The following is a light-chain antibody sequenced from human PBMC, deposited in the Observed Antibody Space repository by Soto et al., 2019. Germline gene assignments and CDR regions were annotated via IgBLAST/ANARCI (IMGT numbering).Light chain of an antibody. Sequence: EIVLTQSPGTLSLSPGERATLSGRASHSVTRYVAWYQQKPGQAPRLLISDASGRATGIPDRFSGSGSETDFSLTINRLEPEDFAVYFCQQYGSSPITFGQGTRLEIK. CDR2: DAS. J-gene: IGKJ5*01. V-gene: IGKV3-20*01. CDR3: QQYGSSPIT. CDR1: HSVTRY.